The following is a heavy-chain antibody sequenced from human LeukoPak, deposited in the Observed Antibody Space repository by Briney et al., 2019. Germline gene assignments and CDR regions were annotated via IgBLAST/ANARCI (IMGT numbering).Heavy chain of an antibody. CDR3: ARGLSIEGYNFNY. CDR2: IIPNKWGT. CDR1: GYTVTDYY. D-gene: IGHD5-24*01. J-gene: IGHJ4*02. Sequence: ASVKVSCKASGYTVTDYYIHWLRQARGQGLEWMGWIIPNKWGTKYAPKFRGRVTMTRDTSISTASMELSTLSSDDTAVYYCARGLSIEGYNFNYWGQGTLVTVSS. V-gene: IGHV1-2*02.